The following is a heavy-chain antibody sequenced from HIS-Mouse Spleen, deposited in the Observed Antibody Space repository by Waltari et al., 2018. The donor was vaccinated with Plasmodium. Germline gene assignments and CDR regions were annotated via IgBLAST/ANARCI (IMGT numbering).Heavy chain of an antibody. Sequence: EVQQVESGGGLVQPGGYLRLSCAASEPTFSSYRLIWVRQARGKGLEWVSYLISSSSTIYYADALKGLFTISRDNAKNSLYLQMNSLRDDDTAVYYCARVVTIFGVVIDYWGQGTLVTVSS. CDR3: ARVVTIFGVVIDY. CDR2: LISSSSTI. J-gene: IGHJ4*02. V-gene: IGHV3-48*02. D-gene: IGHD3-3*01. CDR1: EPTFSSYR.